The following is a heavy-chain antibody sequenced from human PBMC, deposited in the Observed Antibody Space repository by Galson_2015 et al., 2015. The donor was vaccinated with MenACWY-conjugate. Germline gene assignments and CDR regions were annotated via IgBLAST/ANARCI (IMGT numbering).Heavy chain of an antibody. CDR3: ARGLYGSGVFDY. J-gene: IGHJ4*02. CDR1: GFTFSSYR. D-gene: IGHD2-15*01. CDR2: ISSSSSSI. Sequence: SLRLSCAASGFTFSSYRMNWVRQAPGKGLEWVSYISSSSSSIHYADSVKGRFTISRDNAKNSLYLQMDSLRAEDTAVYYCARGLYGSGVFDYWGQGTLVTVSS. V-gene: IGHV3-48*04.